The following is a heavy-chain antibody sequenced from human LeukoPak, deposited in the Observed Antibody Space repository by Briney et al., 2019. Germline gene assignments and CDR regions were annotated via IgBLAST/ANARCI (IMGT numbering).Heavy chain of an antibody. CDR1: GFTFSSYW. V-gene: IGHV3-48*01. J-gene: IGHJ4*02. D-gene: IGHD4-17*01. CDR2: ISSSSSTI. Sequence: PGGSLRLSCAASGFTFSSYWMHWVRQAPGKGLEWVSYISSSSSTIYYADSVKGRFTISRDNAKNSLYLQMNSLRAEDTAVYYCAREAHDYGDLNRFDYWGQGTLVTVSS. CDR3: AREAHDYGDLNRFDY.